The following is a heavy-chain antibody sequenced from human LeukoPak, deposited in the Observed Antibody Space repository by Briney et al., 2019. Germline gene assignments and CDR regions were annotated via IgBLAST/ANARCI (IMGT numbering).Heavy chain of an antibody. J-gene: IGHJ4*02. Sequence: PSETLSLTCAVYGGSFSGYYWSWIRQPPGKGLEWIGEINHSGSTNYNPSLRSRVTISVDTSKNQFSLKLSSVTAADTAVYYCARSDSSSWYSGIDYWGQGTLVTVSS. V-gene: IGHV4-34*01. CDR1: GGSFSGYY. CDR2: INHSGST. D-gene: IGHD6-13*01. CDR3: ARSDSSSWYSGIDY.